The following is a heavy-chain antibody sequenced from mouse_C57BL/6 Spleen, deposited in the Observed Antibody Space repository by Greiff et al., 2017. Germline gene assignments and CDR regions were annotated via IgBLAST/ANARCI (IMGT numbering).Heavy chain of an antibody. J-gene: IGHJ3*01. CDR2: IYPGDGDT. V-gene: IGHV1-80*01. D-gene: IGHD3-2*02. CDR1: GYAFSSYW. Sequence: VKLVESGAELVKPGASVKISCKASGYAFSSYWMNWVKQRPGKGLERIGQIYPGDGDTNYNGKFKGKATLTADKSSSTAYMQRSSLTSEDSAVYFCARPTAQAPFAYWGQGTLVTVSA. CDR3: ARPTAQAPFAY.